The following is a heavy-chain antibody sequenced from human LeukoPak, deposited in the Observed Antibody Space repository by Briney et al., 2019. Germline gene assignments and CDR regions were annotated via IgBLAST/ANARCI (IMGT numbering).Heavy chain of an antibody. CDR2: ISAYNGNT. Sequence: ASVKVSCKASGYTLTSYGISWVRQAPGQGLEWMGWISAYNGNTNYAQKLQGRVTMTTDTSTSTAYMELRSLRSDDTAVYYCARDERGYSYGWYYYYYMDVWGKGTTVTVSS. D-gene: IGHD5-18*01. V-gene: IGHV1-18*01. CDR1: GYTLTSYG. J-gene: IGHJ6*03. CDR3: ARDERGYSYGWYYYYYMDV.